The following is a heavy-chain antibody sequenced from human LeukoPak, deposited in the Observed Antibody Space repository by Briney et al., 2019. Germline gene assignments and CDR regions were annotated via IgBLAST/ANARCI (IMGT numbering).Heavy chain of an antibody. J-gene: IGHJ4*02. CDR2: ISGSGSIT. CDR3: AKNVRYSSSWYFDY. Sequence: GGSLRLSCAASGFTFSSYAMSWVRQAPGKGLEWVSAISGSGSITYYPDSVKGRFTMSRDNSKNTVYLQMNSLRAEDTAVYYCAKNVRYSSSWYFDYWGQGTLVTVSS. CDR1: GFTFSSYA. V-gene: IGHV3-23*01. D-gene: IGHD6-13*01.